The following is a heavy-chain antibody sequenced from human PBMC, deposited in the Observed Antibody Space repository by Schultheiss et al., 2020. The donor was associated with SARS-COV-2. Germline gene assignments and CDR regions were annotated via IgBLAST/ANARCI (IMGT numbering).Heavy chain of an antibody. CDR3: ARVGGYSYGSGDY. CDR1: GGSISSGGYY. D-gene: IGHD5-18*01. Sequence: SETLSLTCTVSGGSISSGGYYWSWIRQPPGKGLEWIGYIYYSGSTNYNPSLKSRVTISVDTSKNQFSLKLSSVTAADTAVYYCARVGGYSYGSGDYWGQGTLVTVSS. J-gene: IGHJ4*02. CDR2: IYYSGST. V-gene: IGHV4-61*08.